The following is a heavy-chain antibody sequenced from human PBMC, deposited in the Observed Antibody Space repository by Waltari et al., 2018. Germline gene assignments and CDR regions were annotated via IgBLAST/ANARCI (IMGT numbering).Heavy chain of an antibody. V-gene: IGHV1-69*04. J-gene: IGHJ6*02. CDR2: IIPILGIA. CDR3: ARDPTYCGGDCYLLYYYGMDV. Sequence: QVQLVQSGAEVKKPGSSVKVSCKASGGTFSSYAISWVRQAPGQGREWMGRIIPILGIANYAQKFQGRGTITADKSTSTAYMELSSLRSEDTAVYYCARDPTYCGGDCYLLYYYGMDVWGQGTTVTVSS. CDR1: GGTFSSYA. D-gene: IGHD2-21*02.